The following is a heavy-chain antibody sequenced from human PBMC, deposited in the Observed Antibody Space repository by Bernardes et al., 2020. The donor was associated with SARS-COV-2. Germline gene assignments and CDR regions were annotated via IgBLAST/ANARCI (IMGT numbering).Heavy chain of an antibody. Sequence: SETLSLTCTVSGGSISSGSYYWSWIRQPAGKGLEWIGRIYNTWGTDYNPSLKSRVTISVDTSKNQVSLNLTSVTAADTAMYYCARVEGFTYSYDHWGQGTLVTVSS. D-gene: IGHD3-10*01. CDR1: GGSISSGSYY. V-gene: IGHV4-61*02. CDR2: IYNTWGT. J-gene: IGHJ4*02. CDR3: ARVEGFTYSYDH.